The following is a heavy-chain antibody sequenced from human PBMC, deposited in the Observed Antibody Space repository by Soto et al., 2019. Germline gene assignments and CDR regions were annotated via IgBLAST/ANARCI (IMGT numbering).Heavy chain of an antibody. CDR3: ASGECNGCNF. J-gene: IGHJ1*01. D-gene: IGHD4-4*01. CDR2: INQDGSEK. V-gene: IGHV3-7*01. Sequence: EVQVVESGGDVVQPGGSLRLSCAASGFTISTYGMSWVRQAPGKRLEWVANINQDGSEKLFVDSVKGRFTISRDNAKNSLYLQMHSMRAEATATYYCASGECNGCNFRGQGTLVTVSS. CDR1: GFTISTYG.